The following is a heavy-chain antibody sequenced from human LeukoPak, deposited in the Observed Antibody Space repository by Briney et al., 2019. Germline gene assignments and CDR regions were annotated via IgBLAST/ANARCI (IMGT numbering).Heavy chain of an antibody. Sequence: GRSLTLSCTASGFSFGDYAMSWVRQAPGKGLAWVGFIRSKAYGGTTEYAASVKGRFTISRDDSKSIAYLQMNSLKTEDTAVYYCTRDDYGSGPYGMDVWGQGTTVTVSS. D-gene: IGHD3-10*01. V-gene: IGHV3-49*04. CDR3: TRDDYGSGPYGMDV. CDR2: IRSKAYGGTT. J-gene: IGHJ6*02. CDR1: GFSFGDYA.